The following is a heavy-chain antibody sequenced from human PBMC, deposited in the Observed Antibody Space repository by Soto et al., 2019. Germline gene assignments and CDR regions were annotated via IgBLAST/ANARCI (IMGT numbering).Heavy chain of an antibody. V-gene: IGHV1-3*01. D-gene: IGHD3-10*02. CDR1: GYTFSGHA. J-gene: IGHJ5*02. Sequence: QVHFVQSGAEVKKPGASVKVSCKASGYTFSGHAIHWLRQAPGQRPEWLGWINAGNSKTYYSEKFEGRVTFHRDTVATTVNMELTSLTSEDTAVYYCGRDQSGTGYYVDWFDPWGQGTLVTVSS. CDR2: INAGNSKT. CDR3: GRDQSGTGYYVDWFDP.